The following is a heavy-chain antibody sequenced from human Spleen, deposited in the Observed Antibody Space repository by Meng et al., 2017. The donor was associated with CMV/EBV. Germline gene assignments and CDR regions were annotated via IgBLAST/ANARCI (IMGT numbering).Heavy chain of an antibody. CDR2: TRIKVNTNPI. CDR3: ARDSMKGEGFDY. Sequence: TSGFSFSDHYMDWFRQAPGKGLEWVGRTRIKVNTNPIEYAASVKGRFTISRDDSNNSLYLQMNSLKTEDTAVYYCARDSMKGEGFDYWGQGTLVTVSS. V-gene: IGHV3-72*01. CDR1: GFSFSDHY. J-gene: IGHJ4*02.